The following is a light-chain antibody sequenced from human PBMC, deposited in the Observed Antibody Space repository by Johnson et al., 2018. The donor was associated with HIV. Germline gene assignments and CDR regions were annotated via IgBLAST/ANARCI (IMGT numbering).Light chain of an antibody. J-gene: IGLJ1*01. CDR2: ETN. V-gene: IGLV1-51*02. Sequence: QSVLTQSPSVSAAPGQKVTISCSGSSSNIENNYVSWYQHLPRTAPKLLIYETNKRPPGTPDRFSCSKSGASATLGITGLQTGDEAAYYCGTWDGSRSAYGYGTGTKVTVL. CDR1: SSNIENNY. CDR3: GTWDGSRSAYG.